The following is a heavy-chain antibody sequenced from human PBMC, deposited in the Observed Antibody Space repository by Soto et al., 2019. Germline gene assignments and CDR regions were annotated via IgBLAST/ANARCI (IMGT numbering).Heavy chain of an antibody. Sequence: QVQLVQSGAEVKKPGSSVKVSCKASGGTFSSYAISWVRQAPGQGLEWMGGIIPIFGTANYAQKFQGRVTITADASTSTAYMELVSLRSEDTAVYYCARDDGCISTSCYGYYGMDVWGQGTTVTVSS. J-gene: IGHJ6*02. CDR2: IIPIFGTA. CDR1: GGTFSSYA. V-gene: IGHV1-69*12. D-gene: IGHD2-2*01. CDR3: ARDDGCISTSCYGYYGMDV.